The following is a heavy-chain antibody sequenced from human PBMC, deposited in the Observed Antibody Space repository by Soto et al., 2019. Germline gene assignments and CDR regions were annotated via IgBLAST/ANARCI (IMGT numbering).Heavy chain of an antibody. J-gene: IGHJ5*02. CDR3: ARNGDSSDYRGWFDP. CDR1: GFTVSSNY. CDR2: IYSGGTT. V-gene: IGHV3-66*01. Sequence: EVQLVESGGGLVQPGGSLRLSCAASGFTVSSNYMSWLRQAPGTGLAWVSVIYSGGTTYYADSVKGRFTISRDNSKNTLYLQMYCLRAEDTAVYYCARNGDSSDYRGWFDPWGQGTLVTVSS. D-gene: IGHD3-22*01.